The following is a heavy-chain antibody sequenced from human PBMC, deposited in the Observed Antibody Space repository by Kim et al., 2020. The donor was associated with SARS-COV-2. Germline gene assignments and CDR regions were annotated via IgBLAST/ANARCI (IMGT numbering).Heavy chain of an antibody. J-gene: IGHJ4*02. D-gene: IGHD3-16*01. V-gene: IGHV3-30*18. Sequence: GGSLRLSCAASGFTFSSYGMHWVRQAPGKGLEWVAVISYDGSNKYYADSVKGRFTISRDNSKNTLYLQMNSLRAEDTAVYYCAKDRGGARTALDYWGQGTLVTVSS. CDR3: AKDRGGARTALDY. CDR2: ISYDGSNK. CDR1: GFTFSSYG.